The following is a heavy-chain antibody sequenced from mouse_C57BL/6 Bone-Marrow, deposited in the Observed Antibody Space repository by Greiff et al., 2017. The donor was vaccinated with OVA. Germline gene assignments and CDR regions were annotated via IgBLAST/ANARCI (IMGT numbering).Heavy chain of an antibody. V-gene: IGHV1-81*01. J-gene: IGHJ2*01. D-gene: IGHD2-3*01. CDR1: GYTFTSYG. CDR2: IYPRSGNT. CDR3: ARWGGWLLCFDY. Sequence: QVQLKESGAELARPGASVKLSCKASGYTFTSYGISWVKQRTGQGLEWIGEIYPRSGNTYYNEKFKGKATLTADKSSSTAYMELRSLTSEDSAVYFCARWGGWLLCFDYWGQGTTLTVSS.